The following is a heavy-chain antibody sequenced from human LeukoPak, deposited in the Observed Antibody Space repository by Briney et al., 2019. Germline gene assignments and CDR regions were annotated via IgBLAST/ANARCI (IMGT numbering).Heavy chain of an antibody. J-gene: IGHJ3*02. CDR2: INQDESAK. D-gene: IGHD3-9*01. Sequence: GGSLRLSCAASGSTFSRYWMSWVRQAPGKGLEWVASINQDESAKFYVDSVKGRFTISRDNAKNTLYLQMNSLRAEDTAVYYCAKDSRIRYYDILTGYYPDHDAFDIWGQGTMVTVSS. CDR1: GSTFSRYW. V-gene: IGHV3-7*03. CDR3: AKDSRIRYYDILTGYYPDHDAFDI.